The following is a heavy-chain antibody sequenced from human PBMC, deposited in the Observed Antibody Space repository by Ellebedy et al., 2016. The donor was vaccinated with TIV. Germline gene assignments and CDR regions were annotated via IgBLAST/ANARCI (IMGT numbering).Heavy chain of an antibody. D-gene: IGHD2-15*01. CDR3: AKDGGELDVVVVGATPTGTADFDY. Sequence: GESLKISCAASGFTFSSYAMSWVRQAPGKGLEWVSTITGSGSRPDYADSVKGRFTISRDNSNNTLYLQMDSLRPEDTAIYYCAKDGGELDVVVVGATPTGTADFDYWGQGTLVTVSS. J-gene: IGHJ4*02. V-gene: IGHV3-23*01. CDR2: ITGSGSRP. CDR1: GFTFSSYA.